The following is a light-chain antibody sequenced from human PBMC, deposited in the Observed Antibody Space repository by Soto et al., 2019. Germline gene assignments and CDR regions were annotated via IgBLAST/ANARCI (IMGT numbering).Light chain of an antibody. J-gene: IGKJ1*01. CDR2: GAS. V-gene: IGKV3-20*01. CDR1: QSVSSSY. Sequence: EIVVTQSPCTLSLSPGERATLSCRASQSVSSSYFAWYQQKPGQAPRLLIYGASSRATGIPDRFSGSGSWTAFTLTISRLEPEDSAVYYCQQYGSSLWTFGSGTKVEI. CDR3: QQYGSSLWT.